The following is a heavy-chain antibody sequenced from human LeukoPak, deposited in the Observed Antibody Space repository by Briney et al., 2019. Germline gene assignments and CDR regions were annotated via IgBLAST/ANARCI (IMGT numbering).Heavy chain of an antibody. D-gene: IGHD6-19*01. V-gene: IGHV4-59*08. J-gene: IGHJ4*02. CDR3: ASQPYSSGWYSYYYFDY. CDR2: IYYSGST. CDR1: GGSISSYY. Sequence: KTSETLSLTCTVSGGSISSYYWSWIRQPPGKGLEWIGYIYYSGSTNYNPSLKSRVTISVDTSKNQFSLKLSSVTAADTAVYYCASQPYSSGWYSYYYFDYWGQGTLVTVSS.